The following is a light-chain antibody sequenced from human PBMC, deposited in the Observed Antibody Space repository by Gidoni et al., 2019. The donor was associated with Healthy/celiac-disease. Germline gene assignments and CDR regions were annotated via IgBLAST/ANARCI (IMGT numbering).Light chain of an antibody. J-gene: IGKJ1*01. V-gene: IGKV3-20*01. CDR2: GAS. CDR1: QSVSS. CDR3: QQYGSSPRT. Sequence: EMVFTQSPGTLSLSPGERATVCCSASQSVSSRLLIYGASSRATGIPDRFSGSGSGTDFTLTISRLEAEDFAVYYCQQYGSSPRTFGQGTKVEIK.